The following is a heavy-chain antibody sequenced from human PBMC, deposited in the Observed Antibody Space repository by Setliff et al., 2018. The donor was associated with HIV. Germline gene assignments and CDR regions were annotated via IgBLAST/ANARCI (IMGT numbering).Heavy chain of an antibody. CDR2: LSPSGTT. J-gene: IGHJ4*02. CDR3: ASFLVTTVTYQDY. V-gene: IGHV4-34*01. Sequence: PSETLSLTCTVYGGSFSTYYTNWIRQPPGKGLEWIGELSPSGTTRSNPSLQCRVTLSLDTSNNQFSLKLTSVTAADTAIYYCASFLVTTVTYQDYWGQGTPVTVSS. CDR1: GGSFSTYY. D-gene: IGHD4-17*01.